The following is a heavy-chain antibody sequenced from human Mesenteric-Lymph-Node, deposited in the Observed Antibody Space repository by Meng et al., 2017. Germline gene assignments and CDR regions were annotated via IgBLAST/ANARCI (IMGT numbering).Heavy chain of an antibody. CDR3: ARAGVRGVISDDAFDI. D-gene: IGHD3-10*01. Sequence: GESLKISCAASGFTFSNYAMTWVRQAPGKGLEWVSAISGSGGSTYYADSVKGRFTISRDNSKNTLYLQMNSLRAEDTAVYYCARAGVRGVISDDAFDIWGQGTMVTVSS. V-gene: IGHV3-23*01. CDR2: ISGSGGST. CDR1: GFTFSNYA. J-gene: IGHJ3*02.